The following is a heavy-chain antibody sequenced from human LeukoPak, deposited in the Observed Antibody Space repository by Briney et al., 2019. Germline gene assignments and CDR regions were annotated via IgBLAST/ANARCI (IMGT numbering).Heavy chain of an antibody. CDR3: AKTYSSGWNYFDY. CDR2: IRYDGSNK. D-gene: IGHD6-19*01. Sequence: RSGGSLRLSCAASGFTFSSYGMHWVRQAPGKGLEWVAFIRYDGSNKYYADSVKGRFTISRDNSKNTLYLQMNSLRAEDTAVYYCAKTYSSGWNYFDYWGQGTLVTVSS. CDR1: GFTFSSYG. J-gene: IGHJ4*02. V-gene: IGHV3-30*02.